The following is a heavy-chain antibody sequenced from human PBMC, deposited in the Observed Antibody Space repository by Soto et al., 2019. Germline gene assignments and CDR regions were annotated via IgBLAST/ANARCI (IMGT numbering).Heavy chain of an antibody. D-gene: IGHD3-10*01. CDR3: AKGVRGVPNWFDP. J-gene: IGHJ5*02. V-gene: IGHV4-31*03. Sequence: QVQLQESGPGLVRPSQTLSLSCTVSGGSISNSANHWSWIRQHPGEGLAWIGYIYYSGGTYYSPSLKGRVTMSIDAAKNQFSLKLSSVTAADTAGYYWAKGVRGVPNWFDPWGQGTLVTVSS. CDR1: GGSISNSANH. CDR2: IYYSGGT.